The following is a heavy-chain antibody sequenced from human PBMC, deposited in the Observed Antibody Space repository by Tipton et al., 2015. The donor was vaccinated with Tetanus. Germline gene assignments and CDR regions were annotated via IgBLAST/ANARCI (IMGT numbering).Heavy chain of an antibody. CDR3: AKMTTENYYYYGMDV. J-gene: IGHJ6*02. Sequence: GSLRLSCAASGFTFSNYYMSWIRQAPGKGLEWVSHISSTGSAIYYADSVKGRFTISRDNAKNSLYLQMNSLRAEDTAVYYCAKMTTENYYYYGMDVWGQGTTVTVSS. D-gene: IGHD4-17*01. CDR2: ISSTGSAI. V-gene: IGHV3-11*04. CDR1: GFTFSNYY.